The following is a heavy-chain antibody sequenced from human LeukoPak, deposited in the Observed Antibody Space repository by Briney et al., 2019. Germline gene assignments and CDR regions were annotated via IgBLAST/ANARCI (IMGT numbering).Heavy chain of an antibody. Sequence: SQTLSLTCTVSGGSISSGDYYWSWIRQPPGKGLEWIGYIYYSGSTYYNPSLKSRVTMSVDTSKNQFSLKLTSVTVADTAVYFCATDKGGSYYLTIDYWGQGTLLTVSS. J-gene: IGHJ4*02. D-gene: IGHD1-26*01. CDR1: GGSISSGDYY. V-gene: IGHV4-30-4*01. CDR3: ATDKGGSYYLTIDY. CDR2: IYYSGST.